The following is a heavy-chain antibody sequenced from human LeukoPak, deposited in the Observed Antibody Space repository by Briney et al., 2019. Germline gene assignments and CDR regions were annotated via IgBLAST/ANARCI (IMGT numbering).Heavy chain of an antibody. Sequence: PSETLSLTCTVSGGSISPHYWSWIRQPPGKGLEYVGYIYYTGGTNYNPSLRSRATVSVDASKNQFSLKLSSVTARDTAVYYCARLGFCRGDNCLNDYWGQGTLVTVSS. J-gene: IGHJ4*02. D-gene: IGHD2-15*01. V-gene: IGHV4-59*08. CDR3: ARLGFCRGDNCLNDY. CDR1: GGSISPHY. CDR2: IYYTGGT.